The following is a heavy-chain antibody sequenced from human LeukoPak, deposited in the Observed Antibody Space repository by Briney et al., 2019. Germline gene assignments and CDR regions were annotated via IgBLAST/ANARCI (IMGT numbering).Heavy chain of an antibody. CDR2: IIPIFGTA. CDR1: GGTFSSYA. D-gene: IGHD6-13*01. Sequence: GASVKVSCKASGGTFSSYAISWVRQAPGQGLEWMGGIIPIFGTANYAQKFQGRVTITADKSTSTAYMELSSLRSEDTAVYYCARAKPQPYPSFDYWGQGTLVTVSS. V-gene: IGHV1-69*06. J-gene: IGHJ4*02. CDR3: ARAKPQPYPSFDY.